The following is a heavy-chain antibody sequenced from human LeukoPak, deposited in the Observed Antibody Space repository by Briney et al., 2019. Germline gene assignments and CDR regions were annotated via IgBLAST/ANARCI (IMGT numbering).Heavy chain of an antibody. Sequence: ASVKVSCKASGYTFTNYDINWVRQATGQGLEWMGYMKPNSGNTGYAQKFQGRVTMTRNTSTSTAYMELSSLRSEDTAVCYCATELRWKDHWGQGTLVTVSS. CDR1: GYTFTNYD. D-gene: IGHD4-23*01. V-gene: IGHV1-8*01. J-gene: IGHJ4*02. CDR2: MKPNSGNT. CDR3: ATELRWKDH.